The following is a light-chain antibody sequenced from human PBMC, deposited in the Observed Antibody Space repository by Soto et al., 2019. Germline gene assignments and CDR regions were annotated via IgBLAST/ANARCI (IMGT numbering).Light chain of an antibody. CDR1: SSNIGAGYD. V-gene: IGLV1-40*01. CDR3: QSYDSSLSGGV. Sequence: QTVVTQPPSVSGAPGQRVPISCTGSSSNIGAGYDVHWYQQLPGTAPKLLIYGNSNRPSGVPDRFSGSKSGTSASLAITGLQAEDEADYYCQSYDSSLSGGVFGGGTKLTVL. J-gene: IGLJ2*01. CDR2: GNS.